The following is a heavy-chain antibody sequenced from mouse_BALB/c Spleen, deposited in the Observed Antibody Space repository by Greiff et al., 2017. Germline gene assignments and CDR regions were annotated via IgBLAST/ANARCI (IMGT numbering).Heavy chain of an antibody. D-gene: IGHD2-4*01. CDR1: GFTFSSYA. CDR2: ISSGGST. J-gene: IGHJ1*01. Sequence: EVQLVESGGGLVKPGGSLKLSCAASGFTFSSYAMSWVRQTPEKRLEWVASISSGGSTYYPDSVKGRFTISRDNARNILYLQMSSLRSEDTAMYYCARGGDDYDHWYFDVWGAGTTVTVSS. V-gene: IGHV5-6-5*01. CDR3: ARGGDDYDHWYFDV.